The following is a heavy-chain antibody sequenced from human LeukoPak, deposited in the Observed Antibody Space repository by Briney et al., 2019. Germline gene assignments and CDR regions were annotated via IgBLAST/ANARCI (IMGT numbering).Heavy chain of an antibody. CDR2: IHPTDSDT. D-gene: IGHD6-19*01. CDR1: GYSFTSYW. V-gene: IGHV5-51*01. J-gene: IGHJ4*02. CDR3: ATTHSSGYYWGSYFDS. Sequence: GESLRISCKGSGYSFTSYWIGWVRQMPGKGLEWMGIIHPTDSDTRYSPSFQGQVTISADKSISTAYLQWSSLKASDTAMYYCATTHSSGYYWGSYFDSWGQGTLVTVSS.